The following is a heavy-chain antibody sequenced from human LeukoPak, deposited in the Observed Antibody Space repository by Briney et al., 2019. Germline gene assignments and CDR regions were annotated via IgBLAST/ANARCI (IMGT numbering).Heavy chain of an antibody. CDR2: IYYSGST. CDR3: ARQSISGSSLSYFDY. D-gene: IGHD3-22*01. V-gene: IGHV4-39*01. CDR1: GGSISSSYYY. Sequence: PSETLSLTCTVSGGSISSSYYYWGWIRQPPGKGLEWIGTIYYSGSTYYNPSLKSRVTISVDTSKNQFSLKLSSVTAPDTAVYYCARQSISGSSLSYFDYWGQGTLVNVSS. J-gene: IGHJ4*02.